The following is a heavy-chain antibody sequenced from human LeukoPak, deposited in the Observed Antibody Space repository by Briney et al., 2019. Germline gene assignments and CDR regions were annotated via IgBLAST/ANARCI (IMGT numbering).Heavy chain of an antibody. Sequence: GGSLRLSCAASGFTFSSYAMSWVRQAPGKGLEWVAVISYDGSNKYYADSVKGRFTISRDNSKNTLYLQMNSLRAEDTAVYYCAKAAALWGSNYYFDYWGQGTLVTVSS. CDR1: GFTFSSYA. V-gene: IGHV3-30*18. CDR3: AKAAALWGSNYYFDY. J-gene: IGHJ4*02. D-gene: IGHD6-13*01. CDR2: ISYDGSNK.